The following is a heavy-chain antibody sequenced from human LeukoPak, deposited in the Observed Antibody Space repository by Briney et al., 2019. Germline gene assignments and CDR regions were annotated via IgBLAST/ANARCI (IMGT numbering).Heavy chain of an antibody. CDR3: AKAPVTTCRGAFCYPFDY. CDR2: ISDTGNT. CDR1: GFPFSSHA. Sequence: GGSLRLSCAGSGFPFSSHAMSWVRQAPGKGLEWVSAISDTGNTYHADSVKGRFTISRDSSKNTLFLQMNRLRPEDAAVYYCAKAPVTTCRGAFCYPFDYWGLGTLVTVSS. J-gene: IGHJ4*02. V-gene: IGHV3-23*01. D-gene: IGHD2-15*01.